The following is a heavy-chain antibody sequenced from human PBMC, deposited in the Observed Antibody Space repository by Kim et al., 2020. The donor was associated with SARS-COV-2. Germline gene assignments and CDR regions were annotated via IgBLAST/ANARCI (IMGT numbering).Heavy chain of an antibody. CDR3: ARAQGTSYYYYGMDV. J-gene: IGHJ6*02. V-gene: IGHV5-10-1*01. D-gene: IGHD1-1*01. Sequence: PAFQGHVTISADKSISTAYLQWSSLKASDTAMYYCARAQGTSYYYYGMDVWGQGTTVTVSS.